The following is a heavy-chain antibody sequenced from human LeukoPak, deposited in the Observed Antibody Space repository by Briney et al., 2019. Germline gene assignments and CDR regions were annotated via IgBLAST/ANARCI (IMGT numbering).Heavy chain of an antibody. CDR2: IYYRGST. CDR3: ARRVSETGTTVYYYGMDV. J-gene: IGHJ6*02. Sequence: SETLSLTCTVSGGSISSYYWSWIRQPPGKGLEWIGYIYYRGSTNYNSSLKRRVTISVDTSKNQFSLKLSSVTAADTAVYYCARRVSETGTTVYYYGMDVWGQGTTVTVSS. CDR1: GGSISSYY. D-gene: IGHD1-7*01. V-gene: IGHV4-59*08.